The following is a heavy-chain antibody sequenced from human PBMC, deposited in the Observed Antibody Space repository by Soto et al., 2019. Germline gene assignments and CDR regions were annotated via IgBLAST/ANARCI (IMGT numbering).Heavy chain of an antibody. V-gene: IGHV3-30-3*01. CDR3: ARGYHYYDSSGYYYIRYGMDV. CDR1: GFTFSSYA. D-gene: IGHD3-22*01. CDR2: ISYDGSNK. Sequence: QVQLVESGGGVVQPGRSLRLSCAASGFTFSSYAMHWVRQAPGKGLEWVAVISYDGSNKYYADSVKGRFTISRDNSKNTLYLQMNSLRAEDMAVYYCARGYHYYDSSGYYYIRYGMDVWGQGTTVTVSS. J-gene: IGHJ6*02.